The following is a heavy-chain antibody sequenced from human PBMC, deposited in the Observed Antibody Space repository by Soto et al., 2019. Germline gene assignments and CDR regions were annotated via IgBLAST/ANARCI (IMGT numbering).Heavy chain of an antibody. CDR2: IIPIFGTA. CDR3: GVFGSGNYYYGMDV. Sequence: QVQLVQSGAEVKKSGSSVKVSCKASGGTFSSYAISWVRQAPGQGLEWMGGIIPIFGTANYAQKFQGRVTITADESTSTAYMELSSLTSEDTAVYYCGVFGSGNYYYGMDVWGQGTTVTVSS. CDR1: GGTFSSYA. V-gene: IGHV1-69*12. J-gene: IGHJ6*02. D-gene: IGHD6-6*01.